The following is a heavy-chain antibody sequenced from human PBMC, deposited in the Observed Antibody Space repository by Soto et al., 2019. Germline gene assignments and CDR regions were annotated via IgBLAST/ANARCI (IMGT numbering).Heavy chain of an antibody. J-gene: IGHJ6*02. CDR2: IYYSGST. CDR3: ARGGYCGGDCYSYYYYGMDV. CDR1: GGSISSGDYY. Sequence: QVQLQESGPGLVKPSQTLSLTCTVSGGSISSGDYYWSWIRQPPGKGLEWIGYIYYSGSTYYNPSLKSRVTISVDTSQSPFSLKLSSVTAADTAVYYCARGGYCGGDCYSYYYYGMDVWGQGTTVTVSS. V-gene: IGHV4-30-4*01. D-gene: IGHD2-21*02.